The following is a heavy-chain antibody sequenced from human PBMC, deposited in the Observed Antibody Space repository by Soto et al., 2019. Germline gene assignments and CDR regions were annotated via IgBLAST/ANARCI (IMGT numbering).Heavy chain of an antibody. CDR3: ARVREGTFDY. J-gene: IGHJ4*02. V-gene: IGHV3-23*01. CDR2: ISGSGGST. CDR1: GFTFSNYD. Sequence: EVQLLESGGDLVQPGGSLRLSCAASGFTFSNYDMGWVRQAPGKGLEWVSVISGSGGSTYYPVAVRGRFSISSDDSNNKLYLQMDSLRDEDTAVYYCARVREGTFDYWGQGTLVTVSS.